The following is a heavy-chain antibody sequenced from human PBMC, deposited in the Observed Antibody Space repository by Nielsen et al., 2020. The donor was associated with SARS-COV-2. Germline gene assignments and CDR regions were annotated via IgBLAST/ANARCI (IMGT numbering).Heavy chain of an antibody. CDR3: AREHSDYYYGSGLYFDY. J-gene: IGHJ4*02. CDR1: GGSISSGDYY. CDR2: IYYSGST. D-gene: IGHD3-10*01. Sequence: SETLSLTCTVSGGSISSGDYYWSWIRRPPGKGLEWIGYIYYSGSTYYNPSLKSRVTISVDTSKNQFSLKLSSVTAADTAVYYCAREHSDYYYGSGLYFDYWGQGTLVTVSS. V-gene: IGHV4-30-4*01.